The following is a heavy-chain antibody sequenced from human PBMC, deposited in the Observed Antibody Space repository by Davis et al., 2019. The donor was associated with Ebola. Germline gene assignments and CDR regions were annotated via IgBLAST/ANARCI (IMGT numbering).Heavy chain of an antibody. CDR3: ARERYSSSWPDY. J-gene: IGHJ4*02. CDR2: IIPILGIA. D-gene: IGHD6-13*01. Sequence: SVKVSCKASGGTFSSYAISWVRQAPGQGLEWMGRIIPILGIANYAQKFQGRVTITADKSTSTAYMELSSLRSEDTAVYYCARERYSSSWPDYWGQGTLVTVSS. CDR1: GGTFSSYA. V-gene: IGHV1-69*04.